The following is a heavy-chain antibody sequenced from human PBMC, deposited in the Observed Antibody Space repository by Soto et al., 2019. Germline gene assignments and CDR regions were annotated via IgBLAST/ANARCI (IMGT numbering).Heavy chain of an antibody. CDR3: ARGAAYSSSYYYGMYV. J-gene: IGHJ6*02. CDR2: IYPGDSES. Sequence: PGESLKISCKGSGYTFTTYWIGWVRQVPGKGLEWMGIIYPGDSESRYSPSFQGQVTIPIDRSISTAYLQWSSLKASDTAVYYCARGAAYSSSYYYGMYVWGQGTTVTVSS. D-gene: IGHD6-13*01. CDR1: GYTFTTYW. V-gene: IGHV5-51*01.